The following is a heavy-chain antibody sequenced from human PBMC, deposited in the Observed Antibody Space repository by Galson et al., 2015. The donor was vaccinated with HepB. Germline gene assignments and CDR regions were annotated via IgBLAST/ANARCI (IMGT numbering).Heavy chain of an antibody. Sequence: SLRLSCAASGFTFSNFGMGWVRQAPGKGLECVSGISGTGGLTYYADSVKGRLTISRDNPQNTLYLQMNSLRVEDTAVYYCVKKYYYASGNYWDVWGKGTTVTVSS. D-gene: IGHD3-10*01. J-gene: IGHJ6*04. V-gene: IGHV3-23*01. CDR3: VKKYYYASGNYWDV. CDR1: GFTFSNFG. CDR2: ISGTGGLT.